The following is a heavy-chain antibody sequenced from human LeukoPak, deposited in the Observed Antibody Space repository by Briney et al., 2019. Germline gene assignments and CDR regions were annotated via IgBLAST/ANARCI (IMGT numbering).Heavy chain of an antibody. D-gene: IGHD3-9*01. CDR1: GGSFSGYY. V-gene: IGHV4-34*01. CDR2: INHSGST. Sequence: PSETLSLTCAVYGGSFSGYYWSWIRQPPGKGLEWIGEINHSGSTNYNPSLKSRVTISVDTSKNQFSLKLSSVTAADTAVYYCARVYDMVTGPDYWGQGTLVTVSS. J-gene: IGHJ4*02. CDR3: ARVYDMVTGPDY.